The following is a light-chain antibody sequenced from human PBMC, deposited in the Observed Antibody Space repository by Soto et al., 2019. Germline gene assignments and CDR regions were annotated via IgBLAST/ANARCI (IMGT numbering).Light chain of an antibody. CDR3: QSYDNTLTGLAV. CDR2: GNT. V-gene: IGLV1-40*01. J-gene: IGLJ2*01. CDR1: SSNIGAGYD. Sequence: QSVLAQPPSVSGAPGQRVTISCTGGSSNIGAGYDVHWFQQIPGTAPKLLIFGNTNRPSGVPDRFSGSKSGSSASLAILGLQAEDEADYYCQSYDNTLTGLAVFGGGTQLTVL.